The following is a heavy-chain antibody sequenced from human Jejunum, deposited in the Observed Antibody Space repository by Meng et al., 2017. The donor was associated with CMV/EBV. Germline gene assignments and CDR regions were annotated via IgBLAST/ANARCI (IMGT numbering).Heavy chain of an antibody. CDR2: FYSSDTY. D-gene: IGHD1-26*01. J-gene: IGHJ4*02. CDR3: ARGPGASTREGFDY. V-gene: IGHV4-4*07. CDR1: GGSCNNYY. Sequence: QLQVTRPGLWKPSEALSLTCTVSGGSCNNYYWSWIRQSAGKGLEWIGRFYSSDTYNYHPSLDSRVTMSLDTSKNQFSLNLRSVTAADTATYYCARGPGASTREGFDYWGLGTLVTVSS.